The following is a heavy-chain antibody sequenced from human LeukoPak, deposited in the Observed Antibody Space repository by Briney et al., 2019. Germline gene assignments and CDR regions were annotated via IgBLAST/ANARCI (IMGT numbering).Heavy chain of an antibody. Sequence: GASVKVSCKASGYTFTSYDINWVRQVPGEGLQWMGRIAAYSSKTDYADKSQGRVTMTTDTSTNTAYLELKTLTSDDTAIYYCARGAEGGTSMRNRYYYYYMDVWGKGITVTVSS. CDR1: GYTFTSYD. J-gene: IGHJ6*03. CDR2: IAAYSSKT. V-gene: IGHV1-18*01. D-gene: IGHD1-1*01. CDR3: ARGAEGGTSMRNRYYYYYMDV.